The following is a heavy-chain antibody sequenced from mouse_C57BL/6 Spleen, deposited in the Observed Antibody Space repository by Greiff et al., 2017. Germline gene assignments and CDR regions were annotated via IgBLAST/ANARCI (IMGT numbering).Heavy chain of an antibody. J-gene: IGHJ3*01. CDR2: IRNKANNHAT. CDR1: GFTFSDAW. CDR3: TFLIYYDYDGFAY. D-gene: IGHD2-4*01. Sequence: EVMLVESGGGLVQPGGSMKLSCAASGFTFSDAWMDWVRQSPEKGLEWVAEIRNKANNHATYYAESVKGRFTISRDDYKSSVYLQMNSLRAEDTGIYYCTFLIYYDYDGFAYWGQGTLVTVSA. V-gene: IGHV6-6*01.